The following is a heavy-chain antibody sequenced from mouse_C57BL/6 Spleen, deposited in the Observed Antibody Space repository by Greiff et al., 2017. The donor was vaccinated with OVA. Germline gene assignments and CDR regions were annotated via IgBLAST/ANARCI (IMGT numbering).Heavy chain of an antibody. J-gene: IGHJ2*01. CDR1: GFTFTDYY. CDR2: IRNKANGYTT. Sequence: EVKLVESGGGLVQPGGSLSLSCAASGFTFTDYYMSWVRQPPGKALEWLGFIRNKANGYTTEYSASVKGRFTISRDNSQSILYLQMKALRAEDSATYYCARSSANWAYYFDDWGQGTTLTVSS. CDR3: ARSSANWAYYFDD. D-gene: IGHD4-1*01. V-gene: IGHV7-3*01.